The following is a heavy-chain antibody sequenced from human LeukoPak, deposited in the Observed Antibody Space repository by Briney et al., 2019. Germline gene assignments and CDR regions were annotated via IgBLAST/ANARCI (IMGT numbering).Heavy chain of an antibody. Sequence: GGSLRLSCVASGFTFSSYTMNWVRQAPGKGLEWLSYISSSNTTIYYADSVKGRFTISRDNAKNSLYLQMNSLRAEDTAVYYCARDSPLPYYYDSSGYHHDAFDIWGQGTMVTVSS. CDR1: GFTFSSYT. CDR2: ISSSNTTI. J-gene: IGHJ3*02. D-gene: IGHD3-22*01. CDR3: ARDSPLPYYYDSSGYHHDAFDI. V-gene: IGHV3-48*01.